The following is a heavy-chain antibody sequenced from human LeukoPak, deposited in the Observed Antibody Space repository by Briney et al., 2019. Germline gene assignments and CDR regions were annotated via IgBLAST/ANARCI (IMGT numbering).Heavy chain of an antibody. V-gene: IGHV3-9*01. CDR2: ISWNSGSI. J-gene: IGHJ3*02. Sequence: GGSLRLSCAASGFTFDDYAMNWVRQAPGKGLEWVSGISWNSGSIVYADSVKGRFTISRENAKNSLYLEMNSLRAEYTALYYCAKDFDSSGYPRYAFDIWGQGTMVTVSS. CDR3: AKDFDSSGYPRYAFDI. D-gene: IGHD3-22*01. CDR1: GFTFDDYA.